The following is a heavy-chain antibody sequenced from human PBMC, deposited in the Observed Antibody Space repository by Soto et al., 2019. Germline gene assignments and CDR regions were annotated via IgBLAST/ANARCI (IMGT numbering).Heavy chain of an antibody. CDR2: FDPEDGET. V-gene: IGHV1-24*01. D-gene: IGHD3-3*01. CDR1: GYTLTELS. J-gene: IGHJ6*02. CDR3: ARDGYYDFWSGYYSPHYYGMDV. Sequence: ASVKVSCKVSGYTLTELSMHWVRQAPGKGLEWMGGFDPEDGETIYAQKFQGRVTMTEDTSTDTAYMELSSLRSEDTAVYYCARDGYYDFWSGYYSPHYYGMDVWAQGTTVTVSS.